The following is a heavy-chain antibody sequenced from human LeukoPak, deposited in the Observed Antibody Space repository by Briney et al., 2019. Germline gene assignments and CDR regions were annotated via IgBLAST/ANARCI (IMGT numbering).Heavy chain of an antibody. Sequence: SGGSLRLSCAASGFTFSSYEMNWVRQAPGKGLEWVSYISSSGSTIYYADSVKGRFTISRDNAKNSLYLQMNSLRAEDTAVYYCARGSGVAYYYYSMDVWGKGTTVTISS. CDR1: GFTFSSYE. D-gene: IGHD3-3*01. CDR2: ISSSGSTI. J-gene: IGHJ6*03. V-gene: IGHV3-48*03. CDR3: ARGSGVAYYYYSMDV.